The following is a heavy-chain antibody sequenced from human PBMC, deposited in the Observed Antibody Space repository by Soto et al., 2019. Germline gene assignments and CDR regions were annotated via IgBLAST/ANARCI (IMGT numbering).Heavy chain of an antibody. Sequence: GGSLRLSCAASGFTFRSYAMSWVRQAPGKGLEWVSAISGSGGSTYYADSVKGRFTISRDNSKNTLYLQMNSLRAEDTAVYYCAKDPPTYYDFWSGPLDAFDIWGQGTMVTVSS. CDR2: ISGSGGST. V-gene: IGHV3-23*01. J-gene: IGHJ3*02. CDR3: AKDPPTYYDFWSGPLDAFDI. D-gene: IGHD3-3*01. CDR1: GFTFRSYA.